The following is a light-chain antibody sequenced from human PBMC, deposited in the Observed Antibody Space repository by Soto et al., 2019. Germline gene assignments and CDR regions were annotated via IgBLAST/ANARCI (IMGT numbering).Light chain of an antibody. CDR3: QQRSNWPGIT. V-gene: IGKV3-11*01. Sequence: ELVMTQSPATLSVSPGERATLSCRASQTVRDNLGWYQQKPGQPPRLLIYDASNRATGIPARFSGSGSGTDFTLTISSLEPEDFAVYYCQQRSNWPGITFGQGTRLEIK. CDR1: QTVRDN. J-gene: IGKJ5*01. CDR2: DAS.